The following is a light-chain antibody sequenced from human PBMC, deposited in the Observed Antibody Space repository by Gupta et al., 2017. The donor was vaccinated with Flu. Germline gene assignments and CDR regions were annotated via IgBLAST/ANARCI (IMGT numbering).Light chain of an antibody. J-gene: IGKJ2*01. CDR1: QKINTY. Sequence: IQMTQSPSSLSASVGDRITITCRASQKINTYVNWYQQRPGNAPKLLIYGATRVQSGVPSRFSGSGSGTKFILTISSLQAGEFANYYCQQTHSTPPTFGQGTKLDIK. V-gene: IGKV1-39*01. CDR3: QQTHSTPPT. CDR2: GAT.